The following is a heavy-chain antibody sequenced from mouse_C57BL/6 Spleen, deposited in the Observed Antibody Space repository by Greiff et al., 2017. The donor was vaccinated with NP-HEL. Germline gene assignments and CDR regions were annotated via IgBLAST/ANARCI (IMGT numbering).Heavy chain of an antibody. Sequence: DVKLQESGPGMVKPSQSLSLTCTVTGYSITSGYDWHWIRHFPGNKLEWMGYISYSGSTNYNPSLKSRISITHDTSKNHFFLKLNSVTTEDTATYYCARGSDYDGFAYWGQGTLVTVSA. CDR2: ISYSGST. CDR3: ARGSDYDGFAY. D-gene: IGHD2-4*01. CDR1: GYSITSGYD. V-gene: IGHV3-1*01. J-gene: IGHJ3*01.